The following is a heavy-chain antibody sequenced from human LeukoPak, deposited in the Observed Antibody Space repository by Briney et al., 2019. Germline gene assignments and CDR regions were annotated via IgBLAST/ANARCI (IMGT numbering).Heavy chain of an antibody. CDR2: ISGSGGST. CDR1: GFTFSNYA. J-gene: IGHJ4*02. D-gene: IGHD3-22*01. Sequence: HPGGSLRLSCAASGFTFSNYAMSWVRQAPGKGLEWVSAISGSGGSTYYADSVKGRFTISRDNSKNTLYLQMNSLRAEDTAVYYCAKYYYDSSGYPQGYFDYWGQGTLVTVSS. V-gene: IGHV3-23*01. CDR3: AKYYYDSSGYPQGYFDY.